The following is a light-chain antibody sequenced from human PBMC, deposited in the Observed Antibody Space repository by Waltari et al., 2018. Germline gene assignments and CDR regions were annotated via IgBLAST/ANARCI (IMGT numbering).Light chain of an antibody. V-gene: IGKV1-39*01. Sequence: DIQMTQSPSSLSASVGDRVTITCRASQSISSYVNWYQQKPGKPPKLLIYAASSLQSGVPSRFSGSGSGTDFTLTISSLQPEDFATYYCQQSYSTPHFGPGTKVDIK. CDR2: AAS. J-gene: IGKJ3*01. CDR3: QQSYSTPH. CDR1: QSISSY.